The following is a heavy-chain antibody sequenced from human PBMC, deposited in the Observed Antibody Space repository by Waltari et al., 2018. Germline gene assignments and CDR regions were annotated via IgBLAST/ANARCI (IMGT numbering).Heavy chain of an antibody. V-gene: IGHV4-34*02. CDR2: INHSGGT. J-gene: IGHJ2*01. CDR3: ARDLGVLAYWHFDL. CDR1: GGSFSGYY. Sequence: QVQLQQWGAGLLKPSETLSLTCAVYGGSFSGYYWNWIRQAPGKGREWIGDINHSGGTNYNPSLKSRVTISVDTSKNQISLHLSAVTAADTAVYYCARDLGVLAYWHFDLWGRGTLVTVSS. D-gene: IGHD3-3*02.